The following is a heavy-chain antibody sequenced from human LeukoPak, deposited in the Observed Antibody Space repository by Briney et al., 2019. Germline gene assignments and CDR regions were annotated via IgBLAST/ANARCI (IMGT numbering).Heavy chain of an antibody. CDR1: GFTFSSYG. CDR3: AKDHLRFLEWPFDY. D-gene: IGHD3-3*01. Sequence: PGGSLRLSCAASGFTFSSYGMHWVRQAPGKGLEWVAFIRYDGSNKYYADPVKGRFTISRDNSKNTLYLQMNSLRAEDTAVYYCAKDHLRFLEWPFDYWGQGTLVTVSS. J-gene: IGHJ4*02. CDR2: IRYDGSNK. V-gene: IGHV3-30*02.